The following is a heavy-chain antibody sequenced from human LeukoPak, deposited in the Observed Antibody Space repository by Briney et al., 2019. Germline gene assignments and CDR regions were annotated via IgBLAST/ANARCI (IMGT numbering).Heavy chain of an antibody. Sequence: GSLRLSCAASGFTFSSYGVHWVRQAPGKGLEWVPVIYSGGNTYYADSVEGRFTISRDNSRNTLYLHMNSLRAEDTAVYYCARDTYYYDSSGYFDYWGQGTLVTVSS. CDR3: ARDTYYYDSSGYFDY. CDR1: GFTFSSYG. D-gene: IGHD3-22*01. V-gene: IGHV3-53*01. J-gene: IGHJ4*02. CDR2: IYSGGNT.